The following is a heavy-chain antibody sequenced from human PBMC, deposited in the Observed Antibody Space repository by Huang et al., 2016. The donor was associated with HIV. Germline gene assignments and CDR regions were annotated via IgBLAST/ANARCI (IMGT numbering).Heavy chain of an antibody. CDR1: GGTFSTFG. V-gene: IGHV1-69*01. CDR2: IIPIFNTT. CDR3: ARPSDAAMIRDYYYPMDV. J-gene: IGHJ6*02. D-gene: IGHD5-18*01. Sequence: QVQLVQSEAEVKKPGSSVKVSCKASGGTFSTFGISWVRQASGRGLEGMAGIIPIFNTTCSAQECQGRVTLTADESTNTASMELNSLTFEDTAVYYCARPSDAAMIRDYYYPMDVWGQGTTVTVS.